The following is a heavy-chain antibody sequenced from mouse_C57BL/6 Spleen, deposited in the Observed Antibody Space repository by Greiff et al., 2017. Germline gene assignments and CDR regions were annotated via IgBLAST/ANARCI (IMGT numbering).Heavy chain of an antibody. Sequence: QVQLQQPGAELVKPGASVKLSCKASGYTFTSYWMQWVKQRPGQGLEWIGEIDPSDSYTNYNQKFKGKATLTVDTSSSTAYMQLSSLTSEDSAVYYCARGGITTVVATDDWGQGTTLTVSS. D-gene: IGHD1-1*01. V-gene: IGHV1-50*01. CDR3: ARGGITTVVATDD. CDR2: IDPSDSYT. J-gene: IGHJ2*01. CDR1: GYTFTSYW.